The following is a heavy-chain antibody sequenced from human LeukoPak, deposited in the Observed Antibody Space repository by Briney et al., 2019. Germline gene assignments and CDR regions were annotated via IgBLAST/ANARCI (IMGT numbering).Heavy chain of an antibody. Sequence: GRSLRLSCAASGFTSSSYAMHWVRQAPGKGLEWVAVISYDGSNKYYADSVKGRFTISRDNSKNTLYLQMNSLRAEDTAVYYCARDRGWWELLSTLDYWGQGTLVTVSS. D-gene: IGHD1-26*01. V-gene: IGHV3-30-3*01. CDR1: GFTSSSYA. J-gene: IGHJ4*02. CDR3: ARDRGWWELLSTLDY. CDR2: ISYDGSNK.